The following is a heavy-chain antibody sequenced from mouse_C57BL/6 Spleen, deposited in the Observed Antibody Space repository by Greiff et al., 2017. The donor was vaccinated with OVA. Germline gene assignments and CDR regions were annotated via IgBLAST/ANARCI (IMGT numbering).Heavy chain of an antibody. CDR1: GYTFTDYE. V-gene: IGHV1-15*01. D-gene: IGHD2-1*01. CDR2: IDPETGGT. J-gene: IGHJ2*01. CDR3: TRFYGNYGY. Sequence: VKLMESGAELVRPRASVTLSCKASGYTFTDYEMHWVKQTPVHGLEWIGAIDPETGGTAYNQKFKGKAILTADKSSSTAYMELRSLTSEDSAVYYCTRFYGNYGYWGQGTTLTVSS.